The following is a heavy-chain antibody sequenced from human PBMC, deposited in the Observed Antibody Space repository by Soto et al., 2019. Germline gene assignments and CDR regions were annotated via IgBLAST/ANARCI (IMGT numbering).Heavy chain of an antibody. D-gene: IGHD2-2*01. Sequence: GGSLRLSCAASGFTCSSYVMSWVCQAPGKGLEWVSAISGSGGSTYYADSVKGRFTISRDNSKNTLYLQMNSLRAEDTAVYYCANGCSSTSCYFWFDPSGQGTLVTVSS. CDR2: ISGSGGST. J-gene: IGHJ5*02. V-gene: IGHV3-23*01. CDR3: ANGCSSTSCYFWFDP. CDR1: GFTCSSYV.